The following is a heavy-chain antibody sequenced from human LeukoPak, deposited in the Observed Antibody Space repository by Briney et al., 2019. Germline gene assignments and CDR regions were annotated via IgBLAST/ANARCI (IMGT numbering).Heavy chain of an antibody. Sequence: GGSLRLSCAASGFTFSSYAMSWVRQAPGKGLEWVASINEDGSEIHYVDSVKGRFTISRDNAKDSLYLQMNSLRAEDTAVYYCAELGITMIGGVWGKGTTVTISS. V-gene: IGHV3-7*01. CDR3: AELGITMIGGV. J-gene: IGHJ6*03. CDR1: GFTFSSYA. CDR2: INEDGSEI. D-gene: IGHD3-10*02.